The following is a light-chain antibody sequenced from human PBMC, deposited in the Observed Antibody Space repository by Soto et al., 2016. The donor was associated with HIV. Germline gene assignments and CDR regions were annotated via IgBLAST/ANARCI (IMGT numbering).Light chain of an antibody. CDR1: KLGDKY. V-gene: IGLV3-1*01. CDR2: QDT. J-gene: IGLJ3*02. CDR3: QAWDSTTGV. Sequence: SYDLTQPPSVSVSPGRTAIITCSGDKLGDKYVCWYQQKPGQSPVLVIYQDTKRPSGIPERFSGSNSGNTATLTISGTQAMDEADYYCQAWDSTTGVFGGGTKLTVL.